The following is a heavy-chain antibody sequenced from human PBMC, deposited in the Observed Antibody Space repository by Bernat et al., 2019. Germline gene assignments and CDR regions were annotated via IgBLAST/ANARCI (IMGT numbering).Heavy chain of an antibody. V-gene: IGHV4-39*01. Sequence: QLQLQESGPGLVKPSETLSLTCTVSGGSISSSSYYWGWIRQPPGKGLEWIGSIYYSGSTYYNPSLKSRVTISVDTSKNQFSLKLSSVTAADTAVYYCATAQTGGIVVVPAAPPPNDAFDIWGQGTMVTVSS. D-gene: IGHD2-2*01. CDR3: ATAQTGGIVVVPAAPPPNDAFDI. CDR2: IYYSGST. CDR1: GGSISSSSYY. J-gene: IGHJ3*02.